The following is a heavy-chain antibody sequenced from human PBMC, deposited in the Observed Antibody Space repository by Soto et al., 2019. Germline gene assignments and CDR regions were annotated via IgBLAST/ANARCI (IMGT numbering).Heavy chain of an antibody. Sequence: QVQLVQSGAEVKKPGSSVTVSCKAAGGTFSSFTISWVRQAPGQGLEWMGAIVPISGTANYAQKFQGRVTITADASTRTADMELSSLRSEDTAVYYCAKDRRAAWESYYYSAMDVWGQGTTVTVAS. CDR2: IVPISGTA. J-gene: IGHJ6*02. CDR3: AKDRRAAWESYYYSAMDV. CDR1: GGTFSSFT. V-gene: IGHV1-69*01. D-gene: IGHD6-13*01.